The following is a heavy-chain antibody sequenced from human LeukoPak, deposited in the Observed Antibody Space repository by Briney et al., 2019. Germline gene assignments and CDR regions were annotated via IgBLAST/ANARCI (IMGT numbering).Heavy chain of an antibody. J-gene: IGHJ3*01. CDR1: GGSISGYY. CDR2: IYYTGST. D-gene: IGHD2-2*01. Sequence: PSETLSLTCTVSGGSISGYYWSWIRQPPGKGLEWIGYIYYTGSTSYNPSLKSRLTISVETSKNQFSMRLSSVIAADTAVYYCGRVNTRGSVLWGQGTKVTVSS. CDR3: GRVNTRGSVL. V-gene: IGHV4-59*01.